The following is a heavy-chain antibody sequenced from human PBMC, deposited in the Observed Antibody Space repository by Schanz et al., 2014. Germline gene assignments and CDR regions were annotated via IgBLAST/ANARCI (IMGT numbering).Heavy chain of an antibody. CDR3: PRRPSTCSIDI. Sequence: QVQLVQSGAEVKKPGASVKVSCEASGYTFTSYYIHWFRRASGQGLEWMGLINPSDGNTNYAQKYLHTVSMTRDASTSSSYREPSSWRSEVAVLYDSPRRPSTCSIDIWGQGTRVTVSS. J-gene: IGHJ3*02. D-gene: IGHD6-6*01. V-gene: IGHV1-46*03. CDR1: GYTFTSYY. CDR2: INPSDGNT.